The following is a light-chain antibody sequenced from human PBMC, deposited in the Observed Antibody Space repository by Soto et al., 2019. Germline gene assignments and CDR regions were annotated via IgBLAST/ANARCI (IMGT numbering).Light chain of an antibody. Sequence: QSALTQPASVSGSPGQSITFSCTGTSSDVGGYNYVSWYQQHPDKAPKLMIYDVSNRPSGVSNRFSGSKSGNTASLTISGLQAEDEADYYCSSYTSSSTLVFGGGTKVTVL. CDR2: DVS. V-gene: IGLV2-14*03. CDR1: SSDVGGYNY. J-gene: IGLJ2*01. CDR3: SSYTSSSTLV.